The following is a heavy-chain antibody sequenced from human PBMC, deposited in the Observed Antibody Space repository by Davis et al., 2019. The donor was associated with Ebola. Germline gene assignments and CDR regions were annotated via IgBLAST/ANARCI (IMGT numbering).Heavy chain of an antibody. V-gene: IGHV6-1*01. CDR1: GDSVPPTGAA. J-gene: IGHJ3*02. CDR2: TYYNSKWYK. CDR3: ARVNWGAGKAFDI. Sequence: HSQTLSLTCAISGDSVPPTGAAWNWIRQSPSRGLEWLGRTYYNSKWYKDYAVSLKSRITFNPDTSKNQFSLQLDSVTPEDTAIYYCARVNWGAGKAFDIWGQGSMVTVSS. D-gene: IGHD7-27*01.